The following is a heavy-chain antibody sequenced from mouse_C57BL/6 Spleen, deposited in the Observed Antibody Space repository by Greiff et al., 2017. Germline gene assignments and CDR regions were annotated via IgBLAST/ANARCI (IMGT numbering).Heavy chain of an antibody. CDR1: GFTFGSYT. D-gene: IGHD2-1*01. J-gene: IGHJ4*01. CDR3: ARHSGGNSYAMDY. V-gene: IGHV5-9*01. CDR2: ISGGGGNT. Sequence: EVQGVESGGGLVKPGGSLKLSCAASGFTFGSYTMSWVRQTPEKRLEWVATISGGGGNTYYPDSVKGRFTISRDNAKNTLYLQMSSLRSEDTALYYCARHSGGNSYAMDYWGQGTSVTVSS.